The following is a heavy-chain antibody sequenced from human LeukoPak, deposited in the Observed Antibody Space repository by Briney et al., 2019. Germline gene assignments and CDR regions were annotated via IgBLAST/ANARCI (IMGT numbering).Heavy chain of an antibody. CDR2: ISYDGSNK. V-gene: IGHV3-30*18. CDR1: GFTFSSYG. D-gene: IGHD3-10*01. Sequence: GGSLRLSCAASGFTFSSYGMHWVRQAPGKGLEWVAVISYDGSNKYYADSVKGRFTISRDNSKNTLYLQMNSLRAEDTAVYYCAKDTDGEFDYWGQGTLVTVSS. J-gene: IGHJ4*02. CDR3: AKDTDGEFDY.